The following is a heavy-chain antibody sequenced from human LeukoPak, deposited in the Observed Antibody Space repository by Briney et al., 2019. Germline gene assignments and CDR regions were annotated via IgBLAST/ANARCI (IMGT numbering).Heavy chain of an antibody. J-gene: IGHJ5*02. D-gene: IGHD1-1*01. CDR3: ARAVQASLQPRFDP. Sequence: PSETLSLTCTVSGGSISSSDYYWSWIRQPPGKGLEWIGYIYYSGTTYYNPSLKSPFTISVDTSKNQFSLKLSSVTAADTAVYYCARAVQASLQPRFDPWGQGTLVTVSS. CDR2: IYYSGTT. CDR1: GGSISSSDYY. V-gene: IGHV4-30-4*01.